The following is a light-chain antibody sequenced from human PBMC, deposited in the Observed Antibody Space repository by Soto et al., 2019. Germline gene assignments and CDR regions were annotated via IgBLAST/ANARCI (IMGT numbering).Light chain of an antibody. J-gene: IGLJ2*01. CDR2: EVS. Sequence: QSVLTQPASVSGSPGQSSTISCTGTSSDVGGYNYVSWYQQHPGKAPKLMIYEVSNRPSGVSNRFSGSKSGNTASLTISGLKAEDEADYYCSSYTSSSTLVFGGGTKVTVL. V-gene: IGLV2-14*01. CDR3: SSYTSSSTLV. CDR1: SSDVGGYNY.